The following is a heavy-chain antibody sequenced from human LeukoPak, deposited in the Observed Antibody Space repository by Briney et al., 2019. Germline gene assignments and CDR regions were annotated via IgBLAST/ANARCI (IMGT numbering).Heavy chain of an antibody. V-gene: IGHV3-74*01. CDR2: IDIDGSGT. CDR3: AKDRPNGYGNN. Sequence: PGGSLRLSSAASGFTFSSYWMHWVRQAPGKGLVWVSRIDIDGSGTTYADSVKGRFTISRDNAKNTLYLQRNSLRAEATGVYYCAKDRPNGYGNNWGQGTLVTVSS. J-gene: IGHJ4*02. CDR1: GFTFSSYW. D-gene: IGHD5-12*01.